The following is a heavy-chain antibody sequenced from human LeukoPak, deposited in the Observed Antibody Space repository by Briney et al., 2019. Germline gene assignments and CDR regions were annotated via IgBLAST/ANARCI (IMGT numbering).Heavy chain of an antibody. CDR3: AKATPGIAVAGSFDY. CDR1: GVTFDDYA. Sequence: GRSMRLSCAASGVTFDDYAMHWVRQAPGKGLEWVSGISWNGGSIVYADSVKGRFTISRDNAKNSLYLQMNSLRAEDMALYYCAKATPGIAVAGSFDYWGQGTLVTVSS. D-gene: IGHD6-19*01. CDR2: ISWNGGSI. J-gene: IGHJ4*02. V-gene: IGHV3-9*03.